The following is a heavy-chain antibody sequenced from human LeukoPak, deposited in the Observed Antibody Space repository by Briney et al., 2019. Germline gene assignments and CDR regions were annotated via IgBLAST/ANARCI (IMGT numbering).Heavy chain of an antibody. Sequence: GGSLRLSCAASGFTFSNSAMSWVRQAPGKGLEWVSTLSGSGITTYYADSVKGRFTISRYNSKNTLYLQMNTLRAEDSALYYCAKGIYSSGWSYFDYWGHGTLVTVSS. CDR3: AKGIYSSGWSYFDY. D-gene: IGHD6-19*01. V-gene: IGHV3-23*01. J-gene: IGHJ4*01. CDR2: LSGSGITT. CDR1: GFTFSNSA.